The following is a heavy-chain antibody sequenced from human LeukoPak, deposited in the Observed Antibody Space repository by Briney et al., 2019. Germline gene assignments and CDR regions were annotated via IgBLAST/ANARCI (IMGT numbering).Heavy chain of an antibody. D-gene: IGHD3-22*01. J-gene: IGHJ4*02. Sequence: GASVKVSCKASGGTFSSYAISWVRQAPGQGLEWMGGIIPIFGTANYAQKFQGRVTITADKSTSTVYMELSSLRSEDTAVYYCARGLIVVRPTSSYYFDYWGQGTLVTVSS. CDR2: IIPIFGTA. CDR1: GGTFSSYA. CDR3: ARGLIVVRPTSSYYFDY. V-gene: IGHV1-69*06.